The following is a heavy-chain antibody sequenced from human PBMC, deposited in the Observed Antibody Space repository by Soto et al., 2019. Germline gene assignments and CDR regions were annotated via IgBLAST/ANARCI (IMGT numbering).Heavy chain of an antibody. D-gene: IGHD1-26*01. V-gene: IGHV3-48*03. J-gene: IGHJ4*02. Sequence: VGSLRLSCAASGFTFSSYEMNWVRQAPGKGLEWVSYISSSGSTIYYADSVKGRFTISRDNAKNSLYLQMNSLRAEDTAVYYCARTTYSGSYLDYWGQGTLVTVSS. CDR3: ARTTYSGSYLDY. CDR2: ISSSGSTI. CDR1: GFTFSSYE.